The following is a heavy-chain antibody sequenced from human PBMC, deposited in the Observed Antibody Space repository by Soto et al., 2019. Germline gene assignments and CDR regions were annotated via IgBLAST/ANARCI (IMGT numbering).Heavy chain of an antibody. CDR3: ASVYFYGLGSHLRRGLDV. J-gene: IGHJ6*02. CDR2: ISYDGSSK. V-gene: IGHV3-30-3*01. Sequence: ESGGGGFRPGGSLRLSCAASGFTLRSLGMHWVRKAPGKWLRWVAVISYDGSSKHYADSVEGRFTISRDNSKNTLYLQMNSLRAEDTAVYYCASVYFYGLGSHLRRGLDVWGQGTTVSV. CDR1: GFTLRSLG. D-gene: IGHD3-10*01.